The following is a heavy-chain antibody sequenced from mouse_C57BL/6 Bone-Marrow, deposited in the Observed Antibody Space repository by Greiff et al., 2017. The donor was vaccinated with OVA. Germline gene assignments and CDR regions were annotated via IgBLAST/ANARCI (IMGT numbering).Heavy chain of an antibody. J-gene: IGHJ4*01. D-gene: IGHD2-1*01. CDR1: GYTFTSYW. Sequence: QVQLKQPGAELVKPGASVKMSCKASGYTFTSYWITWVKQRPGQGLEWIGDIYPGSGSTNYNEKFKSKATLTVDTSSSTAYMQLSSLTSEDSAVYYCAKVYFYYYAMDYWGQGTSVTVSS. CDR3: AKVYFYYYAMDY. V-gene: IGHV1-55*01. CDR2: IYPGSGST.